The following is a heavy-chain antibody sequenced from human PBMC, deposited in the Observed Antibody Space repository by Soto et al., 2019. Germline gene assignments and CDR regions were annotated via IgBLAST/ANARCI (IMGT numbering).Heavy chain of an antibody. V-gene: IGHV4-61*01. CDR3: ARAMTDYDILTGYYNVAWFDP. CDR1: GGSVSSGSYY. J-gene: IGHJ5*02. CDR2: IYYSGST. D-gene: IGHD3-9*01. Sequence: SETLSLTSTVSGGSVSSGSYYWSWIRQPPGKGLEWIGYIYYSGSTNYNPSLKSRVTISVDTSKNQFSLKLSSVTAADTAVYYCARAMTDYDILTGYYNVAWFDPWGQGTLVTVSS.